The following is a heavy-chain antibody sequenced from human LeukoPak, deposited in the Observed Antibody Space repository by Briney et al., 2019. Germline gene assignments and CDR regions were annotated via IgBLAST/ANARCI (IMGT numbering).Heavy chain of an antibody. Sequence: ASVKVSCKASGYTFSSYGITWVRQAPGQGLEWMGWISGYNGNTKSAQKLQGRVTMTTDTSTSTAYMELKSLRSDDTAVYYCARDLGSGIAEPFGHWGQGTLVTVSS. CDR1: GYTFSSYG. CDR3: ARDLGSGIAEPFGH. J-gene: IGHJ1*01. D-gene: IGHD6-13*01. CDR2: ISGYNGNT. V-gene: IGHV1-18*01.